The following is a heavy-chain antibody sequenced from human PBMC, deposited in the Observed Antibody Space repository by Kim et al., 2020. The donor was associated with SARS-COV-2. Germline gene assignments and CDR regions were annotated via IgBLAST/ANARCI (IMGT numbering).Heavy chain of an antibody. Sequence: SVKGRMTISRDNAKNSLDLNRNSLRDEDTAVYYCARNDWYYYDSSGKFDYWGQGTLVTVSS. CDR3: ARNDWYYYDSSGKFDY. D-gene: IGHD3-22*01. J-gene: IGHJ4*02. V-gene: IGHV3-48*02.